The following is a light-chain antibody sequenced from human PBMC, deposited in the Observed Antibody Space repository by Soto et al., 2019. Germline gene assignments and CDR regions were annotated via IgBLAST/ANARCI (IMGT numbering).Light chain of an antibody. V-gene: IGKV1-5*03. Sequence: DIQMTQSPSTLSASVGDSVTITCRASQSISTWLAWFQQKPGKAPKFLIYRASSLESGIPTRFSGSGSGTDFTPIISSLQPDDFATYYCQQYNSSPLTFGEGTKVEIK. CDR1: QSISTW. CDR3: QQYNSSPLT. J-gene: IGKJ4*02. CDR2: RAS.